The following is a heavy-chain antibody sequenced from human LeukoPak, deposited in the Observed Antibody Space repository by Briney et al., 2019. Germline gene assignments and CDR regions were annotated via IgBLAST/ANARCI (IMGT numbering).Heavy chain of an antibody. CDR3: AREDYGDYYGMDV. CDR2: TYYRSKWYN. V-gene: IGHV6-1*01. D-gene: IGHD4-17*01. Sequence: SQTLSLTCAISGDSVSSNSAAWNWLRQSPSRGLEWLGRTYYRSKWYNDYAVSVKSRITINPDTSKNQFSLQLNSVTPEDTAVYYCAREDYGDYYGMDVWGQGTTVTVSS. J-gene: IGHJ6*02. CDR1: GDSVSSNSAA.